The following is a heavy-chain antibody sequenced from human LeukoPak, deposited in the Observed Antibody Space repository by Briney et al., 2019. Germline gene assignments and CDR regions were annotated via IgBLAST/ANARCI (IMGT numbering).Heavy chain of an antibody. J-gene: IGHJ4*02. V-gene: IGHV4-31*03. Sequence: SQTLSLTCTVSGGSISSGGYYWSWIRQHPGKGLEWIGEINHSGSTNYNPSLKSRVTISVDTSKNQFSLKLSSVTAADTAVYYCARGLVWDLWGQGTLVTVSS. CDR2: INHSGST. CDR1: GGSISSGGYY. CDR3: ARGLVWDL. D-gene: IGHD6-6*01.